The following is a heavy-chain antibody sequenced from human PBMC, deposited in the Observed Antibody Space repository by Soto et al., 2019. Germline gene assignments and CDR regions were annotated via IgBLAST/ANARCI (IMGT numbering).Heavy chain of an antibody. D-gene: IGHD3-9*01. V-gene: IGHV4-30-4*01. CDR2: IYYRGNT. CDR3: ARAVSLKGEFDY. J-gene: IGHJ4*02. CDR1: GGSISSGDYY. Sequence: PSETLSLTCTVSGGSISSGDYYWSWIRQPPGKGLAWIAYIYYRGNTYYNPSLKSRVTMSVDTSRNQFSLNMSSMTAADTAVYFCARAVSLKGEFDYWGQGTLVTVSS.